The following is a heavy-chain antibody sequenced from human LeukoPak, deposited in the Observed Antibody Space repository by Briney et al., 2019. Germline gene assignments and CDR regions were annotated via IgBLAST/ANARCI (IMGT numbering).Heavy chain of an antibody. V-gene: IGHV1-46*01. CDR1: GYTFTSYY. CDR3: ARDSALVGATISPVDY. J-gene: IGHJ4*02. Sequence: ASVKVSFKASGYTFTSYYMHWVRQAPGQGLEWMAIINPSGGSTGYAQKFQGRVTMTRDTSTSTVYMELSSLRSEDTAVYYCARDSALVGATISPVDYWGQGTLVTVSS. D-gene: IGHD1-26*01. CDR2: INPSGGST.